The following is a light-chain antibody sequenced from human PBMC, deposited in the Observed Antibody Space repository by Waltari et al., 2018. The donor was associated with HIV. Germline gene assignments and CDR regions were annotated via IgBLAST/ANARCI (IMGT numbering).Light chain of an antibody. V-gene: IGLV2-23*02. CDR1: NSDVGHYNL. Sequence: QSALTQPAAVSGSPGQSLTLFCTATNSDVGHYNLVTWYRQHPDKAPTLLIFAVTRRPSGVSDRFSGSKAGNTASLTISGLQAEDEADYYCCSYAGSDTLVFGGGTKLTVL. J-gene: IGLJ3*02. CDR2: AVT. CDR3: CSYAGSDTLV.